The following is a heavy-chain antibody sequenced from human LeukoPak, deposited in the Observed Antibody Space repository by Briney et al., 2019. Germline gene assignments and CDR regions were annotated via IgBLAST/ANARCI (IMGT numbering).Heavy chain of an antibody. Sequence: ASVKVSCKASGGTFSSYAISWVRQAPGQGLEWMGGIIPIFGTANYAQKFQGRVTITTDESTSTAYMELSSLRSEDTAVYYCARGGPGDSSCYSFDYWGQGTLVTVSS. D-gene: IGHD3-22*01. J-gene: IGHJ4*02. V-gene: IGHV1-69*05. CDR2: IIPIFGTA. CDR3: ARGGPGDSSCYSFDY. CDR1: GGTFSSYA.